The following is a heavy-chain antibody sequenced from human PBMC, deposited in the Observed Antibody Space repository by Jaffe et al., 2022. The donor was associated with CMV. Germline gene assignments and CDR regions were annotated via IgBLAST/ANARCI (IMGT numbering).Heavy chain of an antibody. Sequence: QVQLVESGGGVVQPGRSLRLSCAASGFTFSSYGMHWVRQAPGKGLEWVAVIWYDGSNKYYADSVKGRFTISRDNSKNTLYLQMNSLRAEDTAVYYCARERHSSGVDYWGQGTLVTVSS. D-gene: IGHD6-19*01. V-gene: IGHV3-33*08. J-gene: IGHJ4*02. CDR3: ARERHSSGVDY. CDR1: GFTFSSYG. CDR2: IWYDGSNK.